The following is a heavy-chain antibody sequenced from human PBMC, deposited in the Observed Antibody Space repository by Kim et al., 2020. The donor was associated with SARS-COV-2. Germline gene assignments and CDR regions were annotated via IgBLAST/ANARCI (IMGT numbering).Heavy chain of an antibody. CDR3: TTIVLVVYAITGDWFDP. Sequence: VKSRFTISRDNAKNSLYLPMNSLRDEDTAVYYCTTIVLVVYAITGDWFDPWGQGTLVTVSS. J-gene: IGHJ5*02. D-gene: IGHD2-8*02. V-gene: IGHV3-48*02.